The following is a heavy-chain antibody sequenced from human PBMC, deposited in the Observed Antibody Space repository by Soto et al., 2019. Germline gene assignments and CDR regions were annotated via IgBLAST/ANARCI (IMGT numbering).Heavy chain of an antibody. V-gene: IGHV3-30-3*01. CDR2: ISYDGSNK. CDR3: ARGRGVGYCISTSCPGYYYYGMDV. J-gene: IGHJ6*02. D-gene: IGHD2-2*01. CDR1: GFTFSSYA. Sequence: QVQLVESGGGVVQPGRSLRLSCAASGFTFSSYAMHWVRQAPGKGLEWVAVISYDGSNKYYADSVKGRFTISRDNSKNKLDLEMNGLRAEETAVYYCARGRGVGYCISTSCPGYYYYGMDVWGQGTTVTVSS.